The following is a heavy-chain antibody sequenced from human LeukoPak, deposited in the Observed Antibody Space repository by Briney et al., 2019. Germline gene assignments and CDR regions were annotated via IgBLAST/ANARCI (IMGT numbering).Heavy chain of an antibody. CDR3: ARDWAARYYFDY. D-gene: IGHD6-6*01. CDR2: ISSSSSYI. J-gene: IGHJ4*02. V-gene: IGHV3-21*01. Sequence: PGGSLRLSCAASGFTFSSYSMNWVRQAPGKGLEWVSSISSSSSYIYYADSVKGRFTISRDNAKNSLYLQMNSLRAEDTAVYYCARDWAARYYFDYWGQGTLVTVSS. CDR1: GFTFSSYS.